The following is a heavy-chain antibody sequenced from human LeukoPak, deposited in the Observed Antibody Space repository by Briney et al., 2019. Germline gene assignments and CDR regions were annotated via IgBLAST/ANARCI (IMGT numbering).Heavy chain of an antibody. CDR3: ATSPATSRNY. CDR1: GGSFSGYY. CDR2: INHSGST. Sequence: SETLSLTCAVYGGSFSGYYWNWIRRPPGKGLEWIGVINHSGSTTYNPSLKSRVTISVDTSKNQFSLKLSSVTAADTAVYYCATSPATSRNYWGQGTLVTVSS. J-gene: IGHJ4*02. V-gene: IGHV4-34*01.